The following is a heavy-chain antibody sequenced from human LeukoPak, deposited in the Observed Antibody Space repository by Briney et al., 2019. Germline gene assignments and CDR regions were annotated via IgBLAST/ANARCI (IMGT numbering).Heavy chain of an antibody. D-gene: IGHD1-1*01. J-gene: IGHJ3*02. Sequence: GGSLRLSCAASGFTFSSYAMTWVRQAPGKGLEWVSGISGSGGSTYYADSVKGRFTISRDNSKNTLYLQMNSLRAEDTAVYYCASTYVGDAFDIWGQGTMVTVSS. CDR3: ASTYVGDAFDI. CDR1: GFTFSSYA. V-gene: IGHV3-23*01. CDR2: ISGSGGST.